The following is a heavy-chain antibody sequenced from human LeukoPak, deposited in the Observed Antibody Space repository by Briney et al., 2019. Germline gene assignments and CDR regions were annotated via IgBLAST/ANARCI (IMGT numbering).Heavy chain of an antibody. D-gene: IGHD3-3*01. CDR1: GYTFTGYY. J-gene: IGHJ4*02. CDR2: INPNSGGT. CDR3: ARDSYDFWSGHHFDY. V-gene: IGHV1-2*02. Sequence: ASVKVSCKASGYTFTGYYMHWVRQAPAQGLEWMGWINPNSGGTNYAQKFQGRVTMTRDTSIRTAYMELSRLRSDDTAVYYCARDSYDFWSGHHFDYWGQGTLVTVSS.